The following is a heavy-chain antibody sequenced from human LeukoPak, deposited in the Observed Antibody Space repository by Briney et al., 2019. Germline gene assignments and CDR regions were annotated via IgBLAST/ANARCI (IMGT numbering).Heavy chain of an antibody. Sequence: GASVKVSCKASGYTFTSYDINWVRQATGQGLEWMGWMNPNSGNTGYAQKFQGRVTMTRNTSIRTAYMELSSLRSEDTAVYYCARVIVVAARRFDPWGQGTLVTVSS. V-gene: IGHV1-8*01. CDR2: MNPNSGNT. D-gene: IGHD2-15*01. CDR1: GYTFTSYD. J-gene: IGHJ5*02. CDR3: ARVIVVAARRFDP.